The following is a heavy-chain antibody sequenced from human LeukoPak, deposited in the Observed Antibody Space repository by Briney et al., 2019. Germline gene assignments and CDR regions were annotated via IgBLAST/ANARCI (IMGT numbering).Heavy chain of an antibody. V-gene: IGHV4-59*01. CDR1: GGSISSYY. CDR2: IYYSGST. Sequence: KPSETLSLTCTVSGGSISSYYWSWIRQPPGKGLEWIGYIYYSGSTNYNPSLKSRVTISVDTSKNQFSLKLGSVTAADTAVYYCARGADSSSWYNPVLFDYWGQGTLVTVSS. CDR3: ARGADSSSWYNPVLFDY. J-gene: IGHJ4*02. D-gene: IGHD6-13*01.